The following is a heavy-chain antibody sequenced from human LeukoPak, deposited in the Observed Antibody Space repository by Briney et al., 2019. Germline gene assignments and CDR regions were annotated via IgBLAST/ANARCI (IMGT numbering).Heavy chain of an antibody. CDR2: ISSSGSTI. CDR3: AREPSGRYDGFDI. V-gene: IGHV3-48*03. J-gene: IGHJ3*02. CDR1: GFTFSSYE. D-gene: IGHD1-26*01. Sequence: GGSLRLSCAASGFTFSSYEMNWVRQAPGKGLEWVSYISSSGSTIYYADSVKGRFTMSRDNAKNSLYLQMNSLRAEDTAVYYCAREPSGRYDGFDIWGQGTMVTVSS.